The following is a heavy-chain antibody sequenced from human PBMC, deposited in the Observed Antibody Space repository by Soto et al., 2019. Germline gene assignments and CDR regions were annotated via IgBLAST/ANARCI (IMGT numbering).Heavy chain of an antibody. V-gene: IGHV1-69*06. CDR1: GGTFSNYA. Sequence: QVQLVQSGAEVKKPGSSVKVSCKASGGTFSNYAISWVRQAPGQGLEWMGGIIPIFGTANYAQKFQGRVTIIADKSTSTAYMELSSLRSEDTAVYYCARQRGSSYYGSGSQYEYYHYYGMDVWGQGTTVTVSS. CDR3: ARQRGSSYYGSGSQYEYYHYYGMDV. D-gene: IGHD3-10*01. CDR2: IIPIFGTA. J-gene: IGHJ6*02.